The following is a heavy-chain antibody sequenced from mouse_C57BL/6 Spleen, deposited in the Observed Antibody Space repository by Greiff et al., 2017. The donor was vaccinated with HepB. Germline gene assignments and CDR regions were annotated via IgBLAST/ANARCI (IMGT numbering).Heavy chain of an antibody. CDR2: INPSNGGT. V-gene: IGHV1-53*01. CDR3: ARNTTGDAIRDYCDY. Sequence: QVQLQQPGTELVKPGASVKLSCKASGYTFTSYWMHWVKQRPGQGLEWIGNINPSNGGTNYNEKFKSKATLTVDKSSSTASMQLSSLTSEDSAVYYCARNTTGDAIRDYCDYCGQGTTLTVSS. CDR1: GYTFTSYW. D-gene: IGHD1-1*01. J-gene: IGHJ2*01.